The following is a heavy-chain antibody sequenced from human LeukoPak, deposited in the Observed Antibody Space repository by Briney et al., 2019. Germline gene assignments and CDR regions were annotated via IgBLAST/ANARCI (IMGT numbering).Heavy chain of an antibody. V-gene: IGHV3-48*01. CDR2: IDSSSSTI. CDR3: ARDSFGIAFDI. J-gene: IGHJ3*02. Sequence: GGSLRLSCAASGFTFSSYSMNWVRQAPGKGLEWISYIDSSSSTIYYADSVKGRFTMSRDNAKNSLYLQMNSLRAGDTAAYYCARDSFGIAFDIWGQGTMVTVSS. CDR1: GFTFSSYS. D-gene: IGHD1-14*01.